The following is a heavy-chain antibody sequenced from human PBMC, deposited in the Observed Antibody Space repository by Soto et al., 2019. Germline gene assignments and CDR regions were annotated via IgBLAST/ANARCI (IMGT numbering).Heavy chain of an antibody. Sequence: PGGSLRLSCAASGFTFSSYGMHWVRQAPGKGLEWVAVIWYDGSNKYYADSVKGRFTISRDNSKNTLYLQMNSLRAEDTAVYYCASMLTDIVATIHPGYYYGMDVWGQGTTVTVSS. CDR3: ASMLTDIVATIHPGYYYGMDV. D-gene: IGHD5-12*01. J-gene: IGHJ6*02. V-gene: IGHV3-33*01. CDR2: IWYDGSNK. CDR1: GFTFSSYG.